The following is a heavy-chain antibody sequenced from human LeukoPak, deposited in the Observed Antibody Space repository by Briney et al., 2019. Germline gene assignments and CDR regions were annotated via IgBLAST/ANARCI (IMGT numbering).Heavy chain of an antibody. CDR2: ITSSGSTI. D-gene: IGHD5-12*01. V-gene: IGHV3-48*03. CDR3: AKSQWLVRIDAFDI. J-gene: IGHJ3*02. CDR1: GFTFSSYE. Sequence: AGGSLRLTCAASGFTFSSYEMNWVRQAPGKGLEWVSYITSSGSTIYYADSVKGRFTISRDNSRDTLYLQMNSLRAEDTAIYYCAKSQWLVRIDAFDIWGQGTMVTVSS.